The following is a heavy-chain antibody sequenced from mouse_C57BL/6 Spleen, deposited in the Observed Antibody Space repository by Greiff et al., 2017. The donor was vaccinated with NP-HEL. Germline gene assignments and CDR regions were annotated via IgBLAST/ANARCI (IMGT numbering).Heavy chain of an antibody. CDR1: GYTFTSYW. CDR3: ARRGLRQGYYYAMDY. Sequence: VQLQQPGAELVRPGTSVKLSCKASGYTFTSYWMHWVKQRPGQGLEWIGVIDPSDSYTNYNQKFKGKATLTVDTSSSTAYMQLSSLTSEDSAVYYCARRGLRQGYYYAMDYWGQGTSVTVSS. V-gene: IGHV1-59*01. D-gene: IGHD2-4*01. J-gene: IGHJ4*01. CDR2: IDPSDSYT.